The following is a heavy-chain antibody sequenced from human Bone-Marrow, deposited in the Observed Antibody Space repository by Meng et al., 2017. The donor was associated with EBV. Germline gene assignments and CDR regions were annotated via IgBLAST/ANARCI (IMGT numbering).Heavy chain of an antibody. CDR2: SPSDGNI. CDR3: ARDLSGRFDP. Sequence: QVTLRVAWGRVVPPARSPLLSCASYRCTCSCYGMLWVRQATGKGPEWVAISPSDGNIYYADSLKCRFTISRDNSKNTLYLQMNSLRCEDTAAYYCARDLSGRFDPWGQRTLVTVSS. D-gene: IGHD1-14*01. J-gene: IGHJ5*02. CDR1: RCTCSCYG. V-gene: IGHV3-30*03.